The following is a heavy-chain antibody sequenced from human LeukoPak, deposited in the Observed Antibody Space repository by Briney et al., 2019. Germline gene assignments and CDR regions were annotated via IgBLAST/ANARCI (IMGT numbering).Heavy chain of an antibody. CDR2: INPNSGRT. Sequence: VASVKVPCKASGYTLTRYYMHGVRQAPRQGLEGMGRINPNSGRTNYAHKFQDSVTITTDESTSPAYMELSSLRSEDPAVCYCARDSVTTEGVFDYWGQGTLVTVSS. J-gene: IGHJ4*02. D-gene: IGHD4-17*01. CDR1: GYTLTRYY. V-gene: IGHV1-2*06. CDR3: ARDSVTTEGVFDY.